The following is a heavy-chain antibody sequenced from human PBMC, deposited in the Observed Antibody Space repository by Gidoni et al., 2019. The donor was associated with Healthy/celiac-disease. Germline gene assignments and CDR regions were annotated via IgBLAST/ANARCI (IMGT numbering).Heavy chain of an antibody. CDR2: IYPGDSDT. Sequence: EVQLVQSGAEVKKPGESLTISCMGSGYSFTSYWIGWVRQMPGKGLEWMGIIYPGDSDTRYSPSFQGQVTISADKSISTAYLQWSSRKASDTAMYYCARLYARGWSYYYGMDVWGQGTTVTVSS. CDR3: ARLYARGWSYYYGMDV. V-gene: IGHV5-51*01. D-gene: IGHD6-19*01. CDR1: GYSFTSYW. J-gene: IGHJ6*02.